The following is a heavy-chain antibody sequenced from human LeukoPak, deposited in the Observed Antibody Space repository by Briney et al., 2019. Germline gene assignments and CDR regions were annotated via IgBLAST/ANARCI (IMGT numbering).Heavy chain of an antibody. D-gene: IGHD6-13*01. CDR3: AKDMPSAAAGTDYYGIDV. Sequence: PGGSLRLSCAASGFTFDDYAMHWVRQAPGKGLEWVSLISWDGGSTYYADSVKGRFTISRDNSKNSLYLQMNSLRAEDTALYYCAKDMPSAAAGTDYYGIDVCGKGTTVTVSS. J-gene: IGHJ6*04. CDR1: GFTFDDYA. V-gene: IGHV3-43D*04. CDR2: ISWDGGST.